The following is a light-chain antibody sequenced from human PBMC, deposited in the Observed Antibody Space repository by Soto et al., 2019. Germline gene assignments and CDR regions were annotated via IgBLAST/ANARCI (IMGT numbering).Light chain of an antibody. J-gene: IGLJ1*01. Sequence: QSVLTQPPSASGTPGQRVAFSCSGSSSNIGANTVNWYQQLPGAAPKLLIYSHSQRPSGVPDRFSGSKSGTSASLAISGLQSDDEADYYCAAWDDSLNGYVFGTGTKVTAL. V-gene: IGLV1-44*01. CDR2: SHS. CDR1: SSNIGANT. CDR3: AAWDDSLNGYV.